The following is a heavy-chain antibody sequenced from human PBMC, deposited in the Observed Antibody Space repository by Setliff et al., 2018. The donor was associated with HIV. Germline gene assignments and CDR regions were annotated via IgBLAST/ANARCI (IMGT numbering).Heavy chain of an antibody. CDR1: GFSISSRYY. CDR3: ARNPCSGGSCPDAFDI. D-gene: IGHD2-15*01. V-gene: IGHV4-38-2*01. CDR2: IYHTGSS. Sequence: ETLSLTCDVSGFSISSRYYWGWIRQSPGKGLEWIGNIYHTGSSYYNPSLNDRATISLDTSKNQFSLKLSSVTAADTAVYYCARNPCSGGSCPDAFDIWGQGTMVTVSS. J-gene: IGHJ3*02.